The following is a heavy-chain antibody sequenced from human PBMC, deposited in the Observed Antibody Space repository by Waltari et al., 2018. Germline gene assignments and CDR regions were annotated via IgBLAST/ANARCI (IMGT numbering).Heavy chain of an antibody. V-gene: IGHV3-7*01. CDR1: AFTFGTIW. J-gene: IGHJ4*02. CDR2: INQDGSEK. CDR3: TRGGDDSSWYWRN. Sequence: EVQLVESGGGLVQPGASLSLSCAASAFTFGTIWITWVRQAPGKGLEWVANINQDGSEKYSVESVKGRFTISRDNAKNSLYLQLNSLRADDTAVYYCTRGGDDSSWYWRNWGQGTLVTVSS. D-gene: IGHD6-13*01.